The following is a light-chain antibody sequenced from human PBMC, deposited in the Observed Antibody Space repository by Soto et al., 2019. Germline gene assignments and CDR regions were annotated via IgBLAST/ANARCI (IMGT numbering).Light chain of an antibody. J-gene: IGLJ2*01. V-gene: IGLV1-44*01. CDR2: SNN. Sequence: QSVLTQPPSASGTPGQRVTISCSGSSSNIGSNTVNWYQQLPGTAPTHLIYSNNQRPSGVPDRFSGSQAGTSASLAISGLQSEDEADYYCAAWDDSLNGVVFGGGTKRTVL. CDR3: AAWDDSLNGVV. CDR1: SSNIGSNT.